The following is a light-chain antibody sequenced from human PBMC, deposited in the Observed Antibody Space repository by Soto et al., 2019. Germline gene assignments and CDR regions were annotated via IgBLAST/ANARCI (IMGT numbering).Light chain of an antibody. J-gene: IGKJ1*01. CDR3: QQYGSSPKT. CDR1: QSVSSSY. Sequence: VLARCPGTLSLSPGERATLSCRASQSVSSSYLAWYQQKPGQAPRLLIYGASSRATGIPDRFSGSGSGTDFTLTISRLEPEDFAVYYCQQYGSSPKTFGQGTKVDIK. V-gene: IGKV3-20*01. CDR2: GAS.